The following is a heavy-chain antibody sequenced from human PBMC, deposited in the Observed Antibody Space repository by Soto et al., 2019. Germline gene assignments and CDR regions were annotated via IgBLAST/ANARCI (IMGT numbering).Heavy chain of an antibody. CDR1: GFTFSSYA. CDR2: ISGSGGST. D-gene: IGHD3-9*01. CDR3: AKEGNYDILTGYYTPHYYYYMHV. J-gene: IGHJ6*03. V-gene: IGHV3-23*04. Sequence: EVQLVESGGGLVQPGGSLRLSCAASGFTFSSYAMSWVRQAPGKGLEWVSAISGSGGSTYYADSVKGRFTISRDNSKNTLYLQMNSLRAEDTAVYYCAKEGNYDILTGYYTPHYYYYMHVWGKGTTVTVSS.